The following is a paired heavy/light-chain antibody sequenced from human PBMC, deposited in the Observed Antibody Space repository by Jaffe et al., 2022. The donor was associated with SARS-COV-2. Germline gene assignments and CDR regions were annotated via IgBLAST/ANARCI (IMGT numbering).Heavy chain of an antibody. CDR1: GFTFSDTW. Sequence: EVQLVESGGGLVKPGGSLRLSCAASGFTFSDTWMSWVRQAPGKGLEWVGRLKSKTDGGTTDHVAPVNGRFTISGDDSENTLYLQMNSLRTEDTAVYYCASSRSTPGGFDIWGQGTLVTVSS. D-gene: IGHD2-8*02. CDR3: ASSRSTPGGFDI. CDR2: LKSKTDGGTT. V-gene: IGHV3-15*01. J-gene: IGHJ3*02.
Light chain of an antibody. CDR1: QSLLHSNGNTY. V-gene: IGKV2-24*01. Sequence: DIVLTQTPLSSPVTLGQPASISCRSSQSLLHSNGNTYLSWLQQRPGQPPRLLIYKISNRFSGVPDRFRGSGAGTDFTLTISRVGAEDVGVYYCMQATQFPYTLGQGTKLEIK. CDR2: KIS. J-gene: IGKJ2*01. CDR3: MQATQFPYT.